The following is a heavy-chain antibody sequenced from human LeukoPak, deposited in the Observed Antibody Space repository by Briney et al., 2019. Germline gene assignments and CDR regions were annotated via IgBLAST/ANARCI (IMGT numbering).Heavy chain of an antibody. CDR2: IYYSGST. CDR3: ARQLDYFDY. Sequence: PSETLSLTCTVSGGSISSYYWSWIRQPPPKGLEWIGYIYYSGSTNYNPSLKSRVTISVDTSKNQFSLKLSSVTAADTAVYYCARQLDYFDYWGQGTLVTVSS. D-gene: IGHD1-1*01. J-gene: IGHJ4*02. CDR1: GGSISSYY. V-gene: IGHV4-59*08.